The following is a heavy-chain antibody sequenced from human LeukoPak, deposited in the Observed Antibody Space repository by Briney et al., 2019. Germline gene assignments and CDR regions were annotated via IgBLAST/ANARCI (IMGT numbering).Heavy chain of an antibody. D-gene: IGHD6-13*01. Sequence: GGSLRLSCAASGFTFSSYSMNWVRQAPGKGLEWVSYISSSSSTIYYADSVKGRFTISRDNAKNSLYLQMNSLRAEDTAVYYCARSAGASSSFYYFDYWGQGTLVTVSS. J-gene: IGHJ4*02. CDR3: ARSAGASSSFYYFDY. CDR1: GFTFSSYS. V-gene: IGHV3-48*01. CDR2: ISSSSSTI.